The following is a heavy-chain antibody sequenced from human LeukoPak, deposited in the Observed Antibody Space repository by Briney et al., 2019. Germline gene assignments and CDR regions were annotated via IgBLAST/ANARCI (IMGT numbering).Heavy chain of an antibody. D-gene: IGHD2-21*01. V-gene: IGHV1-2*02. CDR1: GYTFTDYY. J-gene: IGHJ4*02. Sequence: ASVKVSCKASGYTFTDYYMHWVRQAPGPGLEWMGWINPNSGGTDYAQKFQGRVTLIRDTSISTAYMEMSRLTSDDTAVYYCARGRYCGETTCSDFDSWGQGTLVTVSS. CDR2: INPNSGGT. CDR3: ARGRYCGETTCSDFDS.